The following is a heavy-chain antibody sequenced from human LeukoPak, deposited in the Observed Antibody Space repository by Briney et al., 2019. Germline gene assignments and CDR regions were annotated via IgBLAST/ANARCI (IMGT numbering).Heavy chain of an antibody. V-gene: IGHV1-46*01. CDR3: ATGKPITIFGVVT. Sequence: ASVKVSCKASGYTFTSYYLHWVRQAPGQGLEWMGTINPSGGSTSYAQKFQGRVTMTEDTSTDTAYMELSSLRSEDTAVYYCATGKPITIFGVVTWGQGTLVTVSS. CDR2: INPSGGST. J-gene: IGHJ4*02. D-gene: IGHD3-3*01. CDR1: GYTFTSYY.